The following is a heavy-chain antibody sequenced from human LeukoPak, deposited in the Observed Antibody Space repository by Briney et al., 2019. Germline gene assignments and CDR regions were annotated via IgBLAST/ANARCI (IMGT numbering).Heavy chain of an antibody. V-gene: IGHV1-46*01. Sequence: ASVKVSCKASGYTFTSYYMHWARQAPGQGLEWMGIINPSGGSTSYAQKFQGRVTMTTDTSTSTAYMELRSLRSDDTAVYYCARGGVGAKSGDAFDIWGQGTMVTVSS. CDR1: GYTFTSYY. CDR2: INPSGGST. CDR3: ARGGVGAKSGDAFDI. D-gene: IGHD1-26*01. J-gene: IGHJ3*02.